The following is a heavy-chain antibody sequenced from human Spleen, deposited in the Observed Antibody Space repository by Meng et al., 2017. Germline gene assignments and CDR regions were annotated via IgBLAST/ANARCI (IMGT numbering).Heavy chain of an antibody. D-gene: IGHD1-26*01. V-gene: IGHV1-3*01. CDR2: INAGKGNT. CDR3: ARAHYSGSNPTDIDY. J-gene: IGHJ4*02. Sequence: QVQLVQCGAEVKKPGASVKVSCKASGYTFSTFAMHWVRQAPGQRLEWMGWINAGKGNTKYSQKFQGRVTITRDTSASTAYMDLSRLRSEDTAVYYCARAHYSGSNPTDIDYWGQGTLVTVSS. CDR1: GYTFSTFA.